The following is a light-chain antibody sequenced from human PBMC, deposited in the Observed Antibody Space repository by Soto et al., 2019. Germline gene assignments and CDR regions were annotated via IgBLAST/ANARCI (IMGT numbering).Light chain of an antibody. CDR1: SSDVGGYNH. CDR3: SSYTSRITWV. J-gene: IGLJ3*02. V-gene: IGLV2-14*01. CDR2: DVS. Sequence: QTVLTQPASVSGSPGQSITISCTGASSDVGGYNHVTWYQQPPGKAPELIIYDVSSRPSGVSNRFSGSKSGNTASLTISGLQAEDEAEYYCSSYTSRITWVFGGGTKLTVL.